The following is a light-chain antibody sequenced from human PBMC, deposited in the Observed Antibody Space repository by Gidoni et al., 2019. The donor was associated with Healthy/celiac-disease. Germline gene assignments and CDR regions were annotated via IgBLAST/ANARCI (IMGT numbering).Light chain of an antibody. V-gene: IGKV1-9*01. CDR2: AAS. CDR1: HGISSY. Sequence: QLTQPPSFLSASVGDRVTITCWASHGISSYLAWYQQKPGKAPKLLIYAASTLQSGVPSRFSGSGSGTEFTLTISSLQPEDFATYYCQQLNSYPLTFGGGTKVEIK. CDR3: QQLNSYPLT. J-gene: IGKJ4*01.